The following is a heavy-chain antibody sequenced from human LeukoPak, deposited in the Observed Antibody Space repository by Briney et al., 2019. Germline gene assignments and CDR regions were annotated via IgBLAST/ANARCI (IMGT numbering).Heavy chain of an antibody. V-gene: IGHV3-7*01. CDR1: GFTFTTYY. Sequence: GGSLRLSCAASGFTFTTYYMTWVRQAPGKGLEWVANINQAGTESYYVDSVKGRFTFSRDNAKNSVYLQMNNLRAEDTAAYYCGRENWSIDYWGQGTLVTVSS. D-gene: IGHD1-1*01. CDR3: GRENWSIDY. J-gene: IGHJ4*02. CDR2: INQAGTES.